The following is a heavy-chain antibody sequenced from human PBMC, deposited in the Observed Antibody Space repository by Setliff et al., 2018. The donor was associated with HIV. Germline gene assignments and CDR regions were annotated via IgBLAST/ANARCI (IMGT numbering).Heavy chain of an antibody. CDR2: IIPVFGTT. CDR1: GGTFSSFA. D-gene: IGHD1-26*01. V-gene: IGHV1-69*13. CDR3: ARDHHSGSDWSRLGAFDI. J-gene: IGHJ3*02. Sequence: SVKVSCKASGGTFSSFAINWVRQAPGQGLEWVGGIIPVFGTTSYGHHFQGRVAITADASTSTAYMDLYSLRSEDTAVYYCARDHHSGSDWSRLGAFDIWGQGTVVTVSS.